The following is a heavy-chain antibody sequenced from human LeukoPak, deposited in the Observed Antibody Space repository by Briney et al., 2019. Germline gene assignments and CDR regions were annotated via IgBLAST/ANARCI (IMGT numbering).Heavy chain of an antibody. V-gene: IGHV3-66*04. J-gene: IGHJ4*02. Sequence: GGPLRLSCAASGFTVSSSYMSWVRQAPGKGLEWVSLIYSGGSTYYADSVKGRFTFSGDNSKNTLYLQLNSLRAEDTAVYFCARQNYHQSSAYYVNWGQGTLVTVSS. CDR2: IYSGGST. CDR3: ARQNYHQSSAYYVN. D-gene: IGHD3-22*01. CDR1: GFTVSSSY.